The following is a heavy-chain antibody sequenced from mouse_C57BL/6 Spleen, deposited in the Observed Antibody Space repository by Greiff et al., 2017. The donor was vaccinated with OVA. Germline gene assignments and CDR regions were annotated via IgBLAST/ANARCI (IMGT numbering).Heavy chain of an antibody. CDR1: GYTFTSYW. CDR3: ARSDSSGYAY. J-gene: IGHJ3*01. CDR2: IDPSDSYT. D-gene: IGHD3-2*02. Sequence: QVQLQQPGAELVMPGASVKLSCKASGYTFTSYWMHWVKQRPGQGLEWIGEIDPSDSYTTYNQKFKGKSTLTVDKSSSTAYMQLSSLTSEDSAVYYCARSDSSGYAYWGQGTLVTVSA. V-gene: IGHV1-69*01.